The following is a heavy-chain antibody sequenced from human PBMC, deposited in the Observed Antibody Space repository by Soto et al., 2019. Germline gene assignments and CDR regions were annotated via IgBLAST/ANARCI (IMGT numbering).Heavy chain of an antibody. CDR2: IYSPGST. J-gene: IGHJ4*02. V-gene: IGHV3-53*02. CDR1: GFTVSSSY. Sequence: EVQVVETGGGLIQSGGSLRLSCAASGFTVSSSYMSWVRQAPGKGLEWVSTIYSPGSTHYADSVKGRFTISRDNSKNTLYLQMNSLRAEDTAVYYCARGLVGATTAFDCWGQGTLVTVSS. CDR3: ARGLVGATTAFDC. D-gene: IGHD1-26*01.